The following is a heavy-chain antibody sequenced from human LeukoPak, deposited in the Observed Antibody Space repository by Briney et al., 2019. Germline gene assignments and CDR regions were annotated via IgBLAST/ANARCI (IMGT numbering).Heavy chain of an antibody. CDR2: ISGTGGST. Sequence: PGGSLRLSCAASGFTFSNYAMSWVRQAPGKGLEWVAGISGTGGSTHYADSVKGRFSISRDNSKNTLYLQMRSLRVEDTAVYYCVKRGGSGWFDYWGQGTLVTVAS. D-gene: IGHD6-19*01. V-gene: IGHV3-23*01. J-gene: IGHJ5*01. CDR3: VKRGGSGWFDY. CDR1: GFTFSNYA.